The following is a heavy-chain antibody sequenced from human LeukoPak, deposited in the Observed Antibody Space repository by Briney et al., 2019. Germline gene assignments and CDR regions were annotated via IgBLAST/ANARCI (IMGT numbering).Heavy chain of an antibody. CDR1: GGSISSSSYY. CDR3: ARDWGYYDGRGYHNWFDP. D-gene: IGHD3-22*01. CDR2: IYTSGST. J-gene: IGHJ5*02. Sequence: SETLSLTCTVSGGSISSSSYYWSWIRQPAGKGLEWIGRIYTSGSTDYNPSLKSRVTLSVDTSKNQFSLKLSSVTAADTAVYYCARDWGYYDGRGYHNWFDPWGQGTLVTVSS. V-gene: IGHV4-61*02.